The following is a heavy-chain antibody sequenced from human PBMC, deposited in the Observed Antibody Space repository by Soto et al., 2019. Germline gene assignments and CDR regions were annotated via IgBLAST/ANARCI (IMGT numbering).Heavy chain of an antibody. CDR1: GYTFTNFG. CDR3: ARPGTPIDY. J-gene: IGHJ4*02. CDR2: ISAYNGNT. D-gene: IGHD3-10*01. Sequence: QVQLVQSGAEVKKPGASVKVSCKTSGYTFTNFGLSWVRQAPGQGLEWMGWISAYNGNTNYAQNYQARVTMTTDTSTSTAYMELRSLRSDDTPVYYCARPGTPIDYWGQGTLVTASS. V-gene: IGHV1-18*01.